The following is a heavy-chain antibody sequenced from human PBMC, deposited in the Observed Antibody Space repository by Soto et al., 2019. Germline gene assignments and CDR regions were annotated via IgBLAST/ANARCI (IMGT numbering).Heavy chain of an antibody. D-gene: IGHD6-13*01. Sequence: LRLSCTGSGFDFVDYYISWIRQVPGKGLEWVSYIDSGDGTTYYTDSVKGRFTISRDNAKKTVYLQMSSLRVEDTALHYCVRPYYSSSWFPFDRWGQGTLVTVSS. J-gene: IGHJ4*02. CDR1: GFDFVDYY. V-gene: IGHV3-11*01. CDR2: IDSGDGTT. CDR3: VRPYYSSSWFPFDR.